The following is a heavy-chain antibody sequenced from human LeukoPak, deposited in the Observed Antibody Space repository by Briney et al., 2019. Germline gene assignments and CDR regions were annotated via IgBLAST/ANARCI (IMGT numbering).Heavy chain of an antibody. CDR3: ARDLDYYGSGSSDAFDI. D-gene: IGHD3-10*01. CDR2: IDSGGNT. CDR1: GFSVNNNY. V-gene: IGHV3-53*01. J-gene: IGHJ3*02. Sequence: SGGSLRLSCAASGFSVNNNYMSWVRQAPGKGLEWVSVIDSGGNTYLADSVEGRFTVSRDNSKNTLYLQMDSLRADDTAVYYCARDLDYYGSGSSDAFDIWGQGTMVTVSS.